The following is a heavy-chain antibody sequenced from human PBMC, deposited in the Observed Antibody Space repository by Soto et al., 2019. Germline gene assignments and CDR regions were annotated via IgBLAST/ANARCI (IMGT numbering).Heavy chain of an antibody. Sequence: EVQLVESGGVLVKPGGSLRLSCAASGFTFSRYSMNWVRQAPGKGLEWVSSISSSSSYIYYADSVKGRFTISRDNAKNSLYLKMNRRRAEDTAVYYCARDLGYVDRDSFDLWGQGTMVTVSS. CDR3: ARDLGYVDRDSFDL. V-gene: IGHV3-21*01. CDR2: ISSSSSYI. D-gene: IGHD3-16*01. CDR1: GFTFSRYS. J-gene: IGHJ3*01.